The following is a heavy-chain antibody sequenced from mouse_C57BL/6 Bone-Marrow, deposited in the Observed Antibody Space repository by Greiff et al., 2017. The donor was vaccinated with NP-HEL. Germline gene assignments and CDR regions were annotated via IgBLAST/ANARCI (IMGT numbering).Heavy chain of an antibody. Sequence: QVQLQQPGAELVMPGASVKLSCKASGYTFTSYWMHWVKQRPGQGLEWIGEIDPSDSYTNYNQKFKGKSTLAVDKSSSTAYMQLSSLTSEDSAVYYCARLSGYYEDYWGKGTTLTVSS. J-gene: IGHJ2*01. D-gene: IGHD2-3*01. V-gene: IGHV1-69*01. CDR3: ARLSGYYEDY. CDR2: IDPSDSYT. CDR1: GYTFTSYW.